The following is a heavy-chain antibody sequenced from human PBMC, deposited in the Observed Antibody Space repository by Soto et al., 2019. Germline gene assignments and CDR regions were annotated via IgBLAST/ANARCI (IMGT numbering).Heavy chain of an antibody. D-gene: IGHD6-19*01. CDR1: GFTFSSYG. J-gene: IGHJ6*02. CDR3: ARDNAQWLSYYYGMDV. CDR2: IWYDGSNK. Sequence: GGSLRLSCAASGFTFSSYGMHWVRQAPGKGLEWVAVIWYDGSNKYYADSVKGRFTISRDNSKNTLYLQMNSLRAEDTAVYYCARDNAQWLSYYYGMDVWGQGTTVTAP. V-gene: IGHV3-33*01.